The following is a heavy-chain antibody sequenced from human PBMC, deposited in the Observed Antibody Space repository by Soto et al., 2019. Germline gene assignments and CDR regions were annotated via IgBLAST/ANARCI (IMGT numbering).Heavy chain of an antibody. J-gene: IGHJ4*02. Sequence: EVQLVESGGGLVQPGGSLRLSCAASGFTVSSNYMSWVRQAPGKGLEWVSVIYSGGSTYYAHSVKGRFTISRANSKNTLYLQMNSLRAEDTAVYYCARDGVRHGEHYFDYWGQGTLVTVSS. CDR2: IYSGGST. CDR1: GFTVSSNY. V-gene: IGHV3-66*01. D-gene: IGHD6-6*01. CDR3: ARDGVRHGEHYFDY.